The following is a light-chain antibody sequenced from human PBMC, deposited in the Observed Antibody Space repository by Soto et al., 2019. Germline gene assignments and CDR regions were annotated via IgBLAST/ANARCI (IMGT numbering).Light chain of an antibody. CDR1: QSLNTR. J-gene: IGKJ5*01. CDR3: QQLNSYPIT. Sequence: DIQLTQSPSTLSASVGDRVTLTCRASQSLNTRLAWYQQRPGKAPKLLIYAASTLQSGVPSRFSGSGSGTDFTLTISSLQPEDFATYYCQQLNSYPITFGQGTRLEIK. CDR2: AAS. V-gene: IGKV1-9*01.